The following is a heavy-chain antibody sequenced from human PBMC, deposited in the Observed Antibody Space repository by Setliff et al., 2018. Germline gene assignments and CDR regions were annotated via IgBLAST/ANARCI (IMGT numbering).Heavy chain of an antibody. CDR1: GYTFIYYY. V-gene: IGHV1-46*01. CDR3: ARGPPDFVVVPAAAKFDY. J-gene: IGHJ4*02. CDR2: INPSGGGT. Sequence: ASVKVSCKASGYTFIYYYIHWVRQAPGQGLEWMGLINPSGGGTIYARKFQGRVTMARETSTSTAYLELNSLRSDDTAVYYCARGPPDFVVVPAAAKFDYWGQGTLVTVSS. D-gene: IGHD2-2*01.